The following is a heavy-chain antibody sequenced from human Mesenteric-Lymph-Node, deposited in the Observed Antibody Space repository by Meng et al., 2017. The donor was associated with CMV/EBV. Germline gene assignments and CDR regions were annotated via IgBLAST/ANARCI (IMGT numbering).Heavy chain of an antibody. CDR2: INYSGST. D-gene: IGHD2-2*01. J-gene: IGHJ4*02. V-gene: IGHV4-61*01. CDR3: ARVGAAAALDF. CDR1: GGSVSSDSYY. Sequence: CTVSGGSVSSDSYYWIWVRQPPGKGLEWIGYINYSGSTNYNPSLKSRVTISVDSSKNQFFLKLSSVTAADTAVYYCARVGAAAALDFWGQGTLVTVSS.